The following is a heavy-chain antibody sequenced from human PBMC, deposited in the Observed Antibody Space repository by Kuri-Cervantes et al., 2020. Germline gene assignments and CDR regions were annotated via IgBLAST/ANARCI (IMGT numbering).Heavy chain of an antibody. CDR3: ARDSLSGSSGWYGGPSWFDP. Sequence: SETLSLTCTVSGGSISSYYWSWILQPPGKGLEWIGYIYYSGSTNYNLSLKCRVIISVDTSKNQFSLKLSSVTAADTAVYYCARDSLSGSSGWYGGPSWFDPWVQGTLVTVSS. CDR1: GGSISSYY. CDR2: IYYSGST. D-gene: IGHD6-19*01. J-gene: IGHJ5*02. V-gene: IGHV4-59*13.